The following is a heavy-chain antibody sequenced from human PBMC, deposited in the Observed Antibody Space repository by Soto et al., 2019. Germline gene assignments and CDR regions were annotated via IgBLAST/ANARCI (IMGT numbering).Heavy chain of an antibody. CDR1: GFVSTNHN. J-gene: IGHJ4*02. CDR2: INAGHGNT. V-gene: IGHV1-3*01. Sequence: QAHLVQSGTEVKMPGDSVQVSCKASGFVSTNHNFHWVRQAPGQSLEWMGRINAGHGNTQYSQNFQITVALPGDPTATTAFMELTKLRFAARSMYYCASANGSTWRRWGQGTLVNFS. CDR3: ASANGSTWRR. D-gene: IGHD2-2*01.